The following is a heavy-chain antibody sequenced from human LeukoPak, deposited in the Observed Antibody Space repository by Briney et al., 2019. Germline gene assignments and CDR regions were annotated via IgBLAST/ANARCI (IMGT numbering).Heavy chain of an antibody. CDR1: GGSLSSSSYY. D-gene: IGHD3-10*01. V-gene: IGHV4-39*07. CDR2: IYYSGST. J-gene: IGHJ4*02. CDR3: ATSLLWFEKLMRSVNG. Sequence: SETLSLTCTVSGGSLSSSSYYWGWIRQPPGKGLEWIGSIYYSGSTYYNPSLKSRVTISVDTSKNQFSLKLSSVTAEDTAVYYCATSLLWFEKLMRSVNGWGQGTLVTVSS.